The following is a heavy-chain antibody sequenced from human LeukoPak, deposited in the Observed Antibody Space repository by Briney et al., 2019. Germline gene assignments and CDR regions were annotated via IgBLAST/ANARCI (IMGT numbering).Heavy chain of an antibody. D-gene: IGHD2-21*01. J-gene: IGHJ4*02. V-gene: IGHV4-34*01. Sequence: PSETLSLTCAVYGGSFSGYYWSWIRQPPGKGLEWIGEINHSGSTNYNPALKSRVTISVDTSKNQFSLKLSSVTAADTAVYYWARVAGIAQGYWGQGILVTVSS. CDR1: GGSFSGYY. CDR3: ARVAGIAQGY. CDR2: INHSGST.